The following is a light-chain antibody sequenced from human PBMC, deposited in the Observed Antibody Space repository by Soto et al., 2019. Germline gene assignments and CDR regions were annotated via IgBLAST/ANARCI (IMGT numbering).Light chain of an antibody. Sequence: DIVLTQSPDTLSLSPGESATLSCRASQSVSSSYLAWYQQKPGRAPRLLIYGASNRATGIPDRFSGSGSGTDFTLTISRLEPEDFAVFYCQQYDDSITFGQGTRLEIE. V-gene: IGKV3-20*01. J-gene: IGKJ5*01. CDR2: GAS. CDR1: QSVSSSY. CDR3: QQYDDSIT.